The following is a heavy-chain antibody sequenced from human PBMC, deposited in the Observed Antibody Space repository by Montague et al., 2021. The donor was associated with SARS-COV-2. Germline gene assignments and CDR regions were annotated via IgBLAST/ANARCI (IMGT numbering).Heavy chain of an antibody. V-gene: IGHV4-59*02. CDR1: GGSVSSYY. CDR2: IYYSGST. J-gene: IGHJ4*02. Sequence: SETLSLTCTVSGGSVSSYYWSWNWQPPGKGLEWIGNIYYSGSTNXYSSLKSRVTITVDTYKNQLSMKLSSVTAADTAVDYCAGVFPRWLQFDPYFDYWGQGTLVTVSS. CDR3: AGVFPRWLQFDPYFDY. D-gene: IGHD5-24*01.